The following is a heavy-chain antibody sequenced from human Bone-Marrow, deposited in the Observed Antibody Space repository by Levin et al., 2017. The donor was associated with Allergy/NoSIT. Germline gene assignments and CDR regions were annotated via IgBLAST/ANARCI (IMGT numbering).Heavy chain of an antibody. CDR2: IYPSDSDT. D-gene: IGHD3-10*01. CDR1: GYTFGNHW. Sequence: KDGESLKISCKGSGYTFGNHWIGWVRQMPGKGLEWMGIIYPSDSDTRYSPSFQGQVTISIDKSISTAYLQWSSLKASDTAMYYCAKARQFGESKYGMDVWGQGTTVTVSS. CDR3: AKARQFGESKYGMDV. J-gene: IGHJ6*02. V-gene: IGHV5-51*01.